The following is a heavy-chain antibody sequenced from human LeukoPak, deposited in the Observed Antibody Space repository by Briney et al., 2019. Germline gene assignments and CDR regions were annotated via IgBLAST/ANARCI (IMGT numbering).Heavy chain of an antibody. Sequence: GGSLRLSCAASGFTFSSYEMNWVRQAPGKGLEWVSYISNSGYTIYYADSVEGRFTISRDNAKNSLYLQMNSLRAEDTAVYYCAILRGGASLFAYWGQGTLVTVSS. CDR3: AILRGGASLFAY. J-gene: IGHJ4*02. V-gene: IGHV3-48*03. CDR2: ISNSGYTI. D-gene: IGHD3-10*01. CDR1: GFTFSSYE.